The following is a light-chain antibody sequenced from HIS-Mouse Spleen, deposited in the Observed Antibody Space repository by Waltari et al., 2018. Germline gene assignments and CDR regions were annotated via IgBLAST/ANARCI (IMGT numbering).Light chain of an antibody. Sequence: QSALTQPPSASGSPGQSVPISCTGTSSYVGGYNYVSWYQQHPGKAPKLMIYEVSKRPSGVPDRFSGSKSGNTASLTVSGLQAEDEADYYCSSYAGSNNYVFGTGTKVTVL. J-gene: IGLJ1*01. V-gene: IGLV2-8*01. CDR3: SSYAGSNNYV. CDR2: EVS. CDR1: SSYVGGYNY.